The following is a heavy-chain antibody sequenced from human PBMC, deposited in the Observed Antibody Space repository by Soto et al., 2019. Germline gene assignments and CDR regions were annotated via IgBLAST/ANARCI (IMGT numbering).Heavy chain of an antibody. V-gene: IGHV4-61*01. J-gene: IGHJ4*01. CDR2: IYHTGST. CDR3: ARYTYGLDY. Sequence: QVQLQESGPGLVKPSETLSLTCTVSGGSVSSGYYYWSWIRQPPKKGLEWIGYIYHTGSTNYNPSLKSRVTISADTSKNQFSLKLSSMTAADTAVYYCARYTYGLDYWGHGTLVTVSS. CDR1: GGSVSSGYYY. D-gene: IGHD5-18*01.